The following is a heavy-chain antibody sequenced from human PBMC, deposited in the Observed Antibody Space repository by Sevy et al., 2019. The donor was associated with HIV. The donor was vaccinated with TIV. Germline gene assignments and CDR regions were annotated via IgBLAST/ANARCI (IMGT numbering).Heavy chain of an antibody. D-gene: IGHD2-15*01. Sequence: GGSLRLSCAASGFIFSTYTMTWVRQAPGKGLEWVSGISGSGGSTYYADSLKGRFTIFRDNTKNTVYLQMNSLRAEDTAVYDCAKGDRTFYGLDVWGQGTTVTVSS. CDR2: ISGSGGST. CDR3: AKGDRTFYGLDV. V-gene: IGHV3-23*01. J-gene: IGHJ6*02. CDR1: GFIFSTYT.